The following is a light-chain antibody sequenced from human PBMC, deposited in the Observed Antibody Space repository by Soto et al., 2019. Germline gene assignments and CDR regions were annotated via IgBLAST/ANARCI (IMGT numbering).Light chain of an antibody. CDR1: HSDVGGYKY. Sequence: QAVVTQPRSVSGSPGQSVTISCTGTHSDVGGYKYVSWYQLHPGKAPKLMIYDVAKRPSGVPDRFSGSKSGNTASLTISGLQADDEAEYYCCSYAGTYTHAIFGGGTKLTVL. J-gene: IGLJ2*01. CDR3: CSYAGTYTHAI. V-gene: IGLV2-11*01. CDR2: DVA.